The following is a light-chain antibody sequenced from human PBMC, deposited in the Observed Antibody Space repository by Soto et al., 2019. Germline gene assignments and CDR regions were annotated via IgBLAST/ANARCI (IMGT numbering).Light chain of an antibody. J-gene: IGKJ1*01. Sequence: IVLTQSPGTLSLSPGGRASLSCRASQSVSDNQLAWYQQKTGQAPRLLIHGASSRAAGIPDRFSGSGSGTDFTLTISRLEPEDFAVYYCQQYGSSGTFGQGTKVDIK. CDR2: GAS. CDR3: QQYGSSGT. V-gene: IGKV3-20*01. CDR1: QSVSDNQ.